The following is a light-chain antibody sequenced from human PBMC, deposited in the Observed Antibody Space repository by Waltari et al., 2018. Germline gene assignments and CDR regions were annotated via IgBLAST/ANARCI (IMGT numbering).Light chain of an antibody. Sequence: DIQMTQSPSSLSASIGYRVTITCRASQGISTYLVWYQQKPGKVPKLLIYAASTLQSGVPSRFSGSGSGTDFTLTISGLQPEDAATYYCQKYNRAPFTFGPGTKVHIK. CDR2: AAS. CDR1: QGISTY. CDR3: QKYNRAPFT. V-gene: IGKV1-27*01. J-gene: IGKJ3*01.